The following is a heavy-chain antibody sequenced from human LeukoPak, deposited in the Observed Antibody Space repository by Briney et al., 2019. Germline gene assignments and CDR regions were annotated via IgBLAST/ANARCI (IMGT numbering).Heavy chain of an antibody. CDR1: GFTVSSNY. V-gene: IGHV3-53*01. CDR2: IYSGGNT. D-gene: IGHD5-18*01. CDR3: ARSLGWDYTYGYNY. Sequence: GGSLRLSGAASGFTVSSNYMSWVRQAPGKGLEWVSVIYSGGNTYYADSVKGRFTISRDNSKNTLYLQMNSLRAEDTAVYYCARSLGWDYTYGYNYWGQGTLVTVSS. J-gene: IGHJ4*02.